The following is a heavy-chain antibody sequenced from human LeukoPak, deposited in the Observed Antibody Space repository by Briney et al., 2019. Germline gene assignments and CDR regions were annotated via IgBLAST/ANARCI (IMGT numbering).Heavy chain of an antibody. CDR1: GYTFTAYY. CDR3: ASSVSSRWAIIDY. D-gene: IGHD6-13*01. CDR2: INPNSGGT. V-gene: IGHV1-2*02. J-gene: IGHJ4*02. Sequence: ASVKVSCKASGYTFTAYYMHWVRQAPGQGLDWLGWINPNSGGTNYAQKFQGRVTMTRDTSITTAYMELSRLSSDDTAVYYCASSVSSRWAIIDYWGQGTLVTVSS.